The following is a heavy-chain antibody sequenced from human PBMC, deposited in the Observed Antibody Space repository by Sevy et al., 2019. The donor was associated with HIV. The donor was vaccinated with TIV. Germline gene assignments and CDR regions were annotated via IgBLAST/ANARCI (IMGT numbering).Heavy chain of an antibody. CDR2: INHSGST. V-gene: IGHV4-34*01. CDR3: ARHAVSSGYYFDY. J-gene: IGHJ4*02. Sequence: SETLSLTCAVYGGSFSGYYWSWIRQPPGKGLEWIGEINHSGSTNYNPSLKSRVTISVDTSKNQFSLKLSSVTAADTAMYYCARHAVSSGYYFDYWGQGTLVTVSS. D-gene: IGHD3-22*01. CDR1: GGSFSGYY.